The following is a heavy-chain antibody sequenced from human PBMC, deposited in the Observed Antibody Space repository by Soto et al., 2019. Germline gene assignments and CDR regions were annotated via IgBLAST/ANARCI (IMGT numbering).Heavy chain of an antibody. J-gene: IGHJ4*02. CDR1: GGSFSGYY. CDR3: ARTRGYSGYEPIV. D-gene: IGHD5-12*01. Sequence: SETLSLTCAVYGGSFSGYYWSWIRQPPGKGLEWIGEINHSGGTNYNPSLKSRVTISVDTSKNQFSLKLSSVTAADTAVYYCARTRGYSGYEPIVWGQGTLVTVSS. CDR2: INHSGGT. V-gene: IGHV4-34*01.